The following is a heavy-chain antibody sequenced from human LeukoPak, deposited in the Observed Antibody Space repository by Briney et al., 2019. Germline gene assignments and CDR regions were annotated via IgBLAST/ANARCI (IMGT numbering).Heavy chain of an antibody. J-gene: IGHJ4*02. D-gene: IGHD1-26*01. CDR2: IDPNSGGT. CDR1: GYTFTGYY. V-gene: IGHV1-2*02. Sequence: SVKVSCKTSGYTFTGYYMHWVRQAPGQGLEWMGWIDPNSGGTNYAQRFQGRVTMTRDTSISTVYMELTSLRSDDTAVYYCAKDLGSGSYQPSDYWGQGTLVTVSS. CDR3: AKDLGSGSYQPSDY.